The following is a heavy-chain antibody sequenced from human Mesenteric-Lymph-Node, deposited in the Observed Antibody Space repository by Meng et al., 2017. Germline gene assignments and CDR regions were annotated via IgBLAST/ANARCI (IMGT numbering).Heavy chain of an antibody. Sequence: GGSLRLSCAASGFSFRDSCMSWIRQAPGNGLEWVSNVCSGGFPINYADSVKGRFTISRDDAQYSLYLHMNNLRADDTAVYYCVKGFGSSGSYGHDSWGQGTLVTVSS. CDR2: VCSGGFPI. D-gene: IGHD6-19*01. V-gene: IGHV3-11*01. CDR1: GFSFRDSC. J-gene: IGHJ4*02. CDR3: VKGFGSSGSYGHDS.